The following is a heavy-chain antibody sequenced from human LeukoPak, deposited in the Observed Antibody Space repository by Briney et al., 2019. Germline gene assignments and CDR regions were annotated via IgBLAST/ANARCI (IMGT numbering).Heavy chain of an antibody. CDR1: GFTFSRYS. Sequence: HPGGSLRLSCAASGFTFSRYSMNWVRQAPGKGLEWVSYINSSGSPIYYADSVKGRFTISRDNAKNSLYLQMSSLGAEDTALYYCAKDMGGTYGLWRPIDIWGQGTMVTVSS. CDR3: AKDMGGTYGLWRPIDI. V-gene: IGHV3-48*04. J-gene: IGHJ3*02. CDR2: INSSGSPI. D-gene: IGHD1-26*01.